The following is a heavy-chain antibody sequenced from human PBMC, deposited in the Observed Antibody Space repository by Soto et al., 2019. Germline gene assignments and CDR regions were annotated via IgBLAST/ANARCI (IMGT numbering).Heavy chain of an antibody. J-gene: IGHJ6*02. CDR1: GYTFTNYG. Sequence: ASVKVSCKASGYTFTNYGFTWVLQAPGEGLEWMGWISAYNGNTNYAQKLQGRVTMTTDTSTSTAYMELRSLRSDDTAVYYCARGLYSSTRIYCMDVWGQGTTVTVSS. CDR3: ARGLYSSTRIYCMDV. V-gene: IGHV1-18*01. CDR2: ISAYNGNT. D-gene: IGHD6-13*01.